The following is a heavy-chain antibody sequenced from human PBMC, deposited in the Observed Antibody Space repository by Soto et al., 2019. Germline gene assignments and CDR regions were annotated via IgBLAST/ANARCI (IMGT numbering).Heavy chain of an antibody. J-gene: IGHJ6*02. Sequence: SLRLSCAASGFTFSSYGMHWVRQAPGKGLEWVAVIWYDGSNKYYADSVKGRFTISRDNSKNTLYLQMNSLRAEDTAVYYCSRGGPNGSGSYYYYGMDVWGQGATVTVSS. CDR2: IWYDGSNK. D-gene: IGHD3-10*01. V-gene: IGHV3-33*01. CDR3: SRGGPNGSGSYYYYGMDV. CDR1: GFTFSSYG.